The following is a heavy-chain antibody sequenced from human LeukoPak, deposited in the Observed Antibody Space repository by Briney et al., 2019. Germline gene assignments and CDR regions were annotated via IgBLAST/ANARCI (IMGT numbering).Heavy chain of an antibody. CDR1: GFTFSSYA. D-gene: IGHD4-17*01. J-gene: IGHJ5*02. CDR3: TKDFPRTTTAPSGDWFDP. CDR2: ISGSGGST. Sequence: PGGSLRLSCAASGFTFSSYAMSWVRQAPGKGLEWVSAISGSGGSTYYADSMKGRFTISRDNSKNTLYLQMNSLRAEDTAVYYCTKDFPRTTTAPSGDWFDPWGQGTLVTVSS. V-gene: IGHV3-23*01.